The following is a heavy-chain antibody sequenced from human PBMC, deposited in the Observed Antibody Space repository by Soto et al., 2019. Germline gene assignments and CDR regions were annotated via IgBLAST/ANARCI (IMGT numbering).Heavy chain of an antibody. J-gene: IGHJ6*01. D-gene: IGHD5-18*01. CDR3: ATVTSLQISGYGTRRYSGMDV. V-gene: IGHV1-69*06. CDR1: GDTFSSYT. Sequence: QAHLLQSGAEVRKPGSSVKVSCKASGDTFSSYTISWVRQAPGQGLAWMGGIMPVFGTPDYAQKFQGRVTISADKSTNTAYRELSGLRSEDTAVYFCATVTSLQISGYGTRRYSGMDVWGQGTTVTVPS. CDR2: IMPVFGTP.